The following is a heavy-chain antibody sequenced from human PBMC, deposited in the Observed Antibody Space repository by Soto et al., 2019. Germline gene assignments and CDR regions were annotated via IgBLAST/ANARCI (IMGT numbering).Heavy chain of an antibody. CDR1: GYPFTSYG. CDR2: ISSNSGKT. V-gene: IGHV1-18*01. Sequence: QVQLVQSGAEVKKHGASVKVSCKASGYPFTSYGISWVRQAPGQGLEWMGWISSNSGKTIYAESLRGRVAMATDTSTNTVHMELRSLRSDDTAIYYCARDEVDFSGREFDYWGQGTLVSVSS. CDR3: ARDEVDFSGREFDY. D-gene: IGHD3-10*01. J-gene: IGHJ4*02.